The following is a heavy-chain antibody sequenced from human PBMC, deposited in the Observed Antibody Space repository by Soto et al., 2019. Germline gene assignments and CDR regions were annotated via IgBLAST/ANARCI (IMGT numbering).Heavy chain of an antibody. J-gene: IGHJ4*02. V-gene: IGHV3-21*01. D-gene: IGHD6-13*01. CDR1: GFTFSSYS. Sequence: GGSLRLSCAASGFTFSSYSMNWVRQAPGKGLEWVSSISSSSSYIYYADSVKGLFTISRDNAKNSLYLQMNSLRVEDTAVYYCARGNAAAPYFDYWGQGTLVTVSS. CDR3: ARGNAAAPYFDY. CDR2: ISSSSSYI.